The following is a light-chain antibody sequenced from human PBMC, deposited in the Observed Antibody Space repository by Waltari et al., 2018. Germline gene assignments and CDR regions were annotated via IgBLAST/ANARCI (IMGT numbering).Light chain of an antibody. CDR3: QKYGTLPAT. J-gene: IGKJ1*01. CDR1: QSVSRW. Sequence: EIVLTQSPGTLSLSPGERATLSCRASQSVSRWLAWYQQKPGQPPRLLIYGASSRANGIPDRFSGSASGTDFSLTISRLEPEDSAVYYCQKYGTLPATFGQGTKVEVK. V-gene: IGKV3-20*01. CDR2: GAS.